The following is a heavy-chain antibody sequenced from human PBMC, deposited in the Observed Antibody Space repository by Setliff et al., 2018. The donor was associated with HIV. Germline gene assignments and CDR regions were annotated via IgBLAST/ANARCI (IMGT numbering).Heavy chain of an antibody. V-gene: IGHV4-34*01. CDR3: ARGMGSTSCFGH. J-gene: IGHJ4*02. Sequence: PSETLSLTCAVYGGSFSGYYWSWIRQPPGKGLEWIGEINHSGSTNYNPSLKSRVTISVDTSKNQFSLKLSSVTAADTAVYYCARGMGSTSCFGHWGQGTLVTVSS. CDR2: INHSGST. CDR1: GGSFSGYY. D-gene: IGHD2-2*01.